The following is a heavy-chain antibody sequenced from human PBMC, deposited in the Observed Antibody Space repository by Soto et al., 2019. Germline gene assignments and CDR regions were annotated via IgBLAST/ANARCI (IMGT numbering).Heavy chain of an antibody. CDR1: GGTFSSYA. V-gene: IGHV1-69*13. D-gene: IGHD6-19*01. J-gene: IGHJ5*02. Sequence: SVKVSGKASGGTFSSYAISWVRQAPGQGLEWMGGIIPIFGTANYAQKFQGRVTITADESTSTAYMELSSLRSEDTAVYYCAVSGIAVAGKGDWFDPWGQGTLVTVSS. CDR3: AVSGIAVAGKGDWFDP. CDR2: IIPIFGTA.